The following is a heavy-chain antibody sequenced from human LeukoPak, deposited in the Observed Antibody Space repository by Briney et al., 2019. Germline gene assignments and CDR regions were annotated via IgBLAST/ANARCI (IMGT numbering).Heavy chain of an antibody. CDR3: ARGGGSGSYSPIKFDY. D-gene: IGHD3-10*01. CDR2: ICGYNGNT. J-gene: IGHJ4*02. CDR1: GYTLSRYG. V-gene: IGHV1-18*01. Sequence: VASVKVSCKASGYTLSRYGLNWVRPAPGQGVEWMGWICGYNGNTNYAQTFQGRVTMTTDTSTSTAYMELRSLRSDDTAVYYCARGGGSGSYSPIKFDYWGQGTLVTVSS.